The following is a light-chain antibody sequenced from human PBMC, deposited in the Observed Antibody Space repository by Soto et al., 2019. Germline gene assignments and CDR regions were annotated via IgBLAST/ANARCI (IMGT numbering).Light chain of an antibody. Sequence: SYELNQPPSVSVAPGKTARITCGGNNIGSKSVHWYQQKTGQAPVLVIYYDSDRPSGIPERFSGSNSGNTATLTISRVEAGDEADYYCQVCDSSSDHQVCGTGTKLTVL. V-gene: IGLV3-21*04. CDR3: QVCDSSSDHQV. CDR2: YDS. CDR1: NIGSKS. J-gene: IGLJ1*01.